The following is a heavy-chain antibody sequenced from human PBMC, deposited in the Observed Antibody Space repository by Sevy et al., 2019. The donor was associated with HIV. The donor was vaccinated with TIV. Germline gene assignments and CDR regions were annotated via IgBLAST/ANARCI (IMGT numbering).Heavy chain of an antibody. V-gene: IGHV3-7*03. CDR1: GFTFSSYW. D-gene: IGHD6-19*01. CDR3: ARAAGSGWYDY. J-gene: IGHJ4*02. CDR2: IKQDGSEK. Sequence: GGSLRLSCAASGFTFSSYWMSWVRQAPGKGLEWVANIKQDGSEKYYVDSVKGRFTISRDNAKNSLYLQMNSLRAEGTAVYYCARAAGSGWYDYWGQGTLVTVSS.